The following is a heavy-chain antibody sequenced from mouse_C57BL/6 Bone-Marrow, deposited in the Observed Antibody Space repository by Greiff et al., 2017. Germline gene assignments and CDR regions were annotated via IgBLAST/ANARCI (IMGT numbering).Heavy chain of an antibody. CDR2: IYPRSGNT. CDR1: GYTFTSYG. J-gene: IGHJ2*01. D-gene: IGHD1-1*01. Sequence: QVQLQQSGAELARPGASVKLSCKASGYTFTSYGISWVKQRTGQGLEWIGEIYPRSGNTYYNEKFKGKATLTADKSSSTAYMELRSLTSEDSAVXFCARYYGTLYYFDYWGQGTTLTVSS. V-gene: IGHV1-81*01. CDR3: ARYYGTLYYFDY.